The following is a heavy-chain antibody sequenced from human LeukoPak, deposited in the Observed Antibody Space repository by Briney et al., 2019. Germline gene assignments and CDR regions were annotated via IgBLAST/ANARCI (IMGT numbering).Heavy chain of an antibody. Sequence: GGSLRLSCAASGFTFNSYTMNWVRQAPGKGLEWVAFIRYDGINKYYADSVKGRFTISRDSFKNTLYLQMNSLRPEDTAVYYCAKEGDYYGSGSYRDGFDIWGQGTRATVSS. D-gene: IGHD3-10*01. J-gene: IGHJ3*02. CDR2: IRYDGINK. CDR1: GFTFNSYT. V-gene: IGHV3-30*02. CDR3: AKEGDYYGSGSYRDGFDI.